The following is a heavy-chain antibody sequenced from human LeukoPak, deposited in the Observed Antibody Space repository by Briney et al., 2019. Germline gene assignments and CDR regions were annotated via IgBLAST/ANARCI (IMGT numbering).Heavy chain of an antibody. V-gene: IGHV3-30*18. CDR1: GFTLSSYG. Sequence: PGGSLRLSCAASGFTLSSYGIHWVRQAPGKGLEWVAVISYDGSNEYYADSVKRRFTVSRDNSKNTLYLQMNSLRPEDTAVYYCAKDRTYDYGTYDAFDIWGPGTMVTVSS. J-gene: IGHJ3*02. CDR3: AKDRTYDYGTYDAFDI. CDR2: ISYDGSNE. D-gene: IGHD4-17*01.